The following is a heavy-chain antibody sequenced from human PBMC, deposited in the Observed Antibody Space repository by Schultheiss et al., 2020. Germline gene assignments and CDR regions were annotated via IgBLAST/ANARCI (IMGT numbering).Heavy chain of an antibody. Sequence: GGSLRLSCAASGFTFSSYAMHWVRQAPGQGLEWMGGINPNSGGTNYAQKFQGRVTMTTDTSTSTAYMELSSLRSEDTAVYYCATLTMVRGVSGVDYWGQGTLVTVSS. CDR1: GFTFSSYA. J-gene: IGHJ4*02. CDR2: INPNSGGT. D-gene: IGHD3-10*01. V-gene: IGHV1-2*02. CDR3: ATLTMVRGVSGVDY.